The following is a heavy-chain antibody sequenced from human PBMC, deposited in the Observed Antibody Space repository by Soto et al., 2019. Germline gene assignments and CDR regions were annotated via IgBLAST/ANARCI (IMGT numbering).Heavy chain of an antibody. CDR3: ARGGAPHDYGDYLADGLGAFDI. V-gene: IGHV4-4*02. CDR1: SGSISSSNW. Sequence: SETLSLTCAVSSGSISSSNWWSWVRQPPGKGLEWIGEIYHSGSTNYNPSLKSRVTISVDKSKNQFSLKLSSVTAADTAVYYCARGGAPHDYGDYLADGLGAFDIWGQGTMVTVSS. D-gene: IGHD4-17*01. CDR2: IYHSGST. J-gene: IGHJ3*02.